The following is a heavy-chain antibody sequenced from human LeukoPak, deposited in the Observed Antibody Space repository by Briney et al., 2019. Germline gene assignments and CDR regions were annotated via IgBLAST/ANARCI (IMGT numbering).Heavy chain of an antibody. Sequence: SQTLSLTCTVSGGSISSGDYYWSWIRQPPGKGLEYIGYIYYSGSTYYNPSLKSRVTISVDTSKNQFSLKLSSVTAADTAVYYCAREEAAVLDAFDIWGQGTMVTVSS. J-gene: IGHJ3*02. CDR3: AREEAAVLDAFDI. CDR1: GGSISSGDYY. D-gene: IGHD6-13*01. V-gene: IGHV4-30-4*08. CDR2: IYYSGST.